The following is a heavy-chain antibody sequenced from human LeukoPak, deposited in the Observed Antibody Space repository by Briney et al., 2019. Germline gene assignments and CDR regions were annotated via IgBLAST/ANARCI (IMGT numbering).Heavy chain of an antibody. CDR2: INHSGST. CDR3: ARVRSYYYYYMDV. V-gene: IGHV4-34*01. CDR1: GGSFSGYY. Sequence: SETLSLTCAVYGGSFSGYYWSWIRQPPGKGLEWIGGINHSGSTNYNPSLKSPVTISVDTSNNQFSLKVRSVTAADTAVYYCARVRSYYYYYMDVWGKGTTVTVSS. J-gene: IGHJ6*03.